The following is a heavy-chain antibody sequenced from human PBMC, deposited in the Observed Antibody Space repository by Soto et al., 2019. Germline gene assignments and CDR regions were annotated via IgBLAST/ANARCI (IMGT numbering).Heavy chain of an antibody. CDR3: AKVLSVDNGWYHFDY. D-gene: IGHD6-19*01. CDR1: GGSVSSYY. V-gene: IGHV4-59*02. J-gene: IGHJ4*02. CDR2: IKNSGST. Sequence: QVHLQESGPGLVKPSETLSLSCSVSGGSVSSYYWSWVRQPPGKGLEWIGSIKNSGSTNYDPSLKSRVTISVDTSKNHFSLNLISVTAADTAVYYCAKVLSVDNGWYHFDYWGRGTLVTVSS.